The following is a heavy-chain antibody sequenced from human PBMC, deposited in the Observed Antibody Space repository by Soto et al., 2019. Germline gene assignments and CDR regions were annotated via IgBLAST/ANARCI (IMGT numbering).Heavy chain of an antibody. CDR2: TSIYNGHT. Sequence: QVPLVQSGPEVQKPGASLKVSCKASGYTFTAAGISWVPLGPAQVREWMGWTSIYNGHTKYSPKFLGRVVMTTDSSADTVYLELKSLRPDDAALYYFARWDDYGASDQYHFDQWGQGTLVTVSS. CDR3: ARWDDYGASDQYHFDQ. V-gene: IGHV1-18*01. CDR1: GYTFTAAG. D-gene: IGHD4-17*01. J-gene: IGHJ4*02.